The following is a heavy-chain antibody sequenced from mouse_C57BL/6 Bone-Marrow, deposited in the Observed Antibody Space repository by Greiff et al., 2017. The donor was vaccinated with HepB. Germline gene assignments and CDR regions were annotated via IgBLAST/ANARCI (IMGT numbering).Heavy chain of an antibody. J-gene: IGHJ1*03. CDR1: GYTFTSYW. CDR3: ARSHGSSPSWCFDV. CDR2: INPSNGGT. Sequence: QVQLQQSGTELVKPGASVKLSCKASGYTFTSYWMHWVKQRPGQGLEWIGNINPSNGGTNYNEKFKSKATLTVDKSSSTAYMQLSSLTSEDSAVYYCARSHGSSPSWCFDVWGTGTTVTVSS. D-gene: IGHD1-1*01. V-gene: IGHV1-53*01.